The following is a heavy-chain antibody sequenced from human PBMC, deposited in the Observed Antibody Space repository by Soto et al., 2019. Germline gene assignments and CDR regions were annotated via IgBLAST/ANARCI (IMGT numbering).Heavy chain of an antibody. CDR1: TFSMYS. Sequence: EVQVVESGGGLVQPGGSLRLSCNFTFSMYSMNWVRQAPGRGLEWVASISSGSAFIKYADSVKGRFSISRDNAKNSVSLQMNSLRAEDTAMYYGTRDQGGSYDSWFDPWGRGTLVTVSS. D-gene: IGHD1-26*01. V-gene: IGHV3-21*01. CDR3: TRDQGGSYDSWFDP. CDR2: ISSGSAFI. J-gene: IGHJ5*02.